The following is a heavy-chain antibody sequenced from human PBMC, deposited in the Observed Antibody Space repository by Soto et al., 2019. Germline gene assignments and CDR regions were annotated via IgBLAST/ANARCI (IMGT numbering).Heavy chain of an antibody. CDR2: INPNSGCT. CDR1: GYTFTGYY. J-gene: IGHJ5*02. V-gene: IGHV1-2*02. CDR3: ARDRGYGDYLTWFDP. Sequence: ASVKVSCNASGYTFTGYYMHWVRQAPVQGLEWIGWINPNSGCTNYAQKFRGRVTMTRETSISTAYMELSRMRSDDTAVYYCARDRGYGDYLTWFDPWGQGTLVTVSS. D-gene: IGHD4-17*01.